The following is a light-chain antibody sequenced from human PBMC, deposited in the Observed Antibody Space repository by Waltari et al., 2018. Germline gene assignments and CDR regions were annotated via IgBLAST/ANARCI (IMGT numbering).Light chain of an antibody. Sequence: DIQLTQPPSTLSATVRDSVTITCRASQSISIWLAWYQQKPGKAPKLLISKPFSLESGVPSRFSGSGSGTEFTLTISNLQPDDFATYYCQHYNNYPVAFGQGTKLEI. CDR1: QSISIW. CDR2: KPF. CDR3: QHYNNYPVA. V-gene: IGKV1-5*03. J-gene: IGKJ2*01.